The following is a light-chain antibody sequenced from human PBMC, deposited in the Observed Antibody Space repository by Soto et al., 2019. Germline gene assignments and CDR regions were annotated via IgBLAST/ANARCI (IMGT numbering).Light chain of an antibody. CDR3: QQSYSTPYT. J-gene: IGKJ2*01. V-gene: IGKV1-39*01. Sequence: DIQMTQSPSSLSASVGDRVTITCRASQSISSYLNWYQQKPGKAPKLLIYAASSLQSGVPSRFSGRGSRTDFTLTISRLQPEDFATHYYQQSYSTPYTFGQGTKLEIK. CDR2: AAS. CDR1: QSISSY.